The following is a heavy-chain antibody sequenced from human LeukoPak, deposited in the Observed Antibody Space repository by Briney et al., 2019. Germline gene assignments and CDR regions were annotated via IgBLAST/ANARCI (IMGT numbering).Heavy chain of an antibody. CDR3: ARFGSTSGRGFDP. CDR2: ISHSGTT. Sequence: PSETLSLTCAVSGYSISSAYYWGWIRQPPGKGLEWIGTISHSGTTYFNPSLKSRVTIFLDTSKNQISLKLTSVTAADTAVYYCARFGSTSGRGFDPWGQGTLVTVSS. V-gene: IGHV4-38-2*01. CDR1: GYSISSAYY. D-gene: IGHD2-2*01. J-gene: IGHJ5*02.